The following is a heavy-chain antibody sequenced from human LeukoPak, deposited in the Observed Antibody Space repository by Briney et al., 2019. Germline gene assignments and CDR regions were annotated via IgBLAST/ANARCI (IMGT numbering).Heavy chain of an antibody. CDR3: ARRYGSGANTDWFDP. D-gene: IGHD3-10*01. V-gene: IGHV4-30-4*08. Sequence: SETLSLTCTVSGGSISSGDHHWSWLRQPPGKGPEWIAYIYYSGTTHYNPSLKSRLTISLDTSKNQFSLKLSSVTAADTAVYYCARRYGSGANTDWFDPWGQGTLVTVSS. CDR2: IYYSGTT. CDR1: GGSISSGDHH. J-gene: IGHJ5*02.